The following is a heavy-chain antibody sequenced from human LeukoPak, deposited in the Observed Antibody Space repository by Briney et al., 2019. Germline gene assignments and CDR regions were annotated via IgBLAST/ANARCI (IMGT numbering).Heavy chain of an antibody. V-gene: IGHV4-34*01. CDR2: INHSGST. D-gene: IGHD1-26*01. CDR1: GGSFSGYY. CDR3: ARGSAGELRGDFDY. J-gene: IGHJ4*02. Sequence: SETLSLTCAVYGGSFSGYYWSWIRQPPGKGLEWIGEINHSGSTNYNPSLKSRATISVDTSKNQFSLKLSSVTAADTAVYYCARGSAGELRGDFDYWGQGTLVTVSS.